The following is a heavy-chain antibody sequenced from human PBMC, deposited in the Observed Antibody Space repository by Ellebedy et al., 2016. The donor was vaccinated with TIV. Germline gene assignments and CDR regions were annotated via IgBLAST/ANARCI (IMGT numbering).Heavy chain of an antibody. CDR2: VSSDGREK. CDR3: AKEGGSSRWTSGLDV. CDR1: GFTSSTFG. Sequence: PGGSLRLSCVASGFTSSTFGMHRVRQSPDKGLEWVAFVSSDGREKYYGDSVKGRVAISSDTSKNTLYLQMSSLRADDTAVYNCAKEGGSSRWTSGLDVWGQGTTVIVSS. D-gene: IGHD5-24*01. J-gene: IGHJ6*02. V-gene: IGHV3-30*18.